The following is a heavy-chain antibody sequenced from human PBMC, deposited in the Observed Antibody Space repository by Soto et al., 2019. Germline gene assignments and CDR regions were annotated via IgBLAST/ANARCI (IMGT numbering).Heavy chain of an antibody. Sequence: GAPVKGSCKGSGYTFTSCGISWVRQAPGQGVGWMGWFSAYNGNTNYAQKLQGRVTMTTDTSTSSAYMELRSLRSDVTAVYYCAWLGYYYDRSGYYPVYFDYWGQGTLVTVSS. J-gene: IGHJ4*02. V-gene: IGHV1-18*01. CDR2: FSAYNGNT. CDR3: AWLGYYYDRSGYYPVYFDY. CDR1: GYTFTSCG. D-gene: IGHD3-22*01.